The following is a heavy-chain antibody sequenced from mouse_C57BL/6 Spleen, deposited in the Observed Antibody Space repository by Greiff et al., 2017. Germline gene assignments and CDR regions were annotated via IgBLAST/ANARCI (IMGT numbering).Heavy chain of an antibody. D-gene: IGHD1-1*01. J-gene: IGHJ1*03. CDR3: ARSPYDYGRSYWYFDV. CDR2: IYPGDGDT. Sequence: VQLQQSGPELVKPGASVKISCKASGYAFSSSWMNWVKQRPGKGLEWIGRIYPGDGDTNYNGKFKGKATLTADKSSSTAYMQLSSLTSEDSAVYFCARSPYDYGRSYWYFDVWGTGTTVTVSS. V-gene: IGHV1-82*01. CDR1: GYAFSSSW.